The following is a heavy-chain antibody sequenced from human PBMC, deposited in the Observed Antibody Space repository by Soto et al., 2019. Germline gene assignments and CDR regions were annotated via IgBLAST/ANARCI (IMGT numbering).Heavy chain of an antibody. D-gene: IGHD6-19*01. CDR3: ARPREAGKYYYGVDA. CDR1: GYTFTNYA. CDR2: INAGNGKT. Sequence: SVKVSCKASGYTFTNYAIHWLRLAPGQRLEWMGWINAGNGKTKYSQNFQGRVTITRDTSASTAYLQWSSLKASDTAMYYCARPREAGKYYYGVDAWGQGTTVTVSS. J-gene: IGHJ6*02. V-gene: IGHV1-3*01.